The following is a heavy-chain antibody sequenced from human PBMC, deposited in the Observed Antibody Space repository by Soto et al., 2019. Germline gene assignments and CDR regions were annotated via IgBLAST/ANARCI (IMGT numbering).Heavy chain of an antibody. CDR2: IYYSGST. J-gene: IGHJ5*02. V-gene: IGHV4-30-4*01. CDR3: ARDLGGDHAYNWFNP. CDR1: GGSIRSIDCY. D-gene: IGHD4-17*01. Sequence: QVQLQESGPGLVMPSQTLSLTCTVSGGSIRSIDCYWSWIRQPPGKGLEWIGYIYYSGSTHYNPSLKSRVSISVDTSKNQFSLKLSSVTAADTAVYYCARDLGGDHAYNWFNPWGQGTLVTVSS.